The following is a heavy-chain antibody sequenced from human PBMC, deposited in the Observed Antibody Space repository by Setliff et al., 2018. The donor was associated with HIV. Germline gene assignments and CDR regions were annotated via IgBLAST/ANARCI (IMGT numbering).Heavy chain of an antibody. CDR3: ARNWDFYNSGSLVFDY. J-gene: IGHJ4*02. D-gene: IGHD3-10*01. CDR1: GFNFRNYN. CDR2: ITSGSGYI. Sequence: GGSLRLSCAASGFNFRNYNMNWVRQAPGKGLEWVSCITSGSGYIYYADSVKGRFTISRDSAKNSLYLQMNNLRAEDTATYYCARNWDFYNSGSLVFDYCGQGTLVTVSS. V-gene: IGHV3-21*01.